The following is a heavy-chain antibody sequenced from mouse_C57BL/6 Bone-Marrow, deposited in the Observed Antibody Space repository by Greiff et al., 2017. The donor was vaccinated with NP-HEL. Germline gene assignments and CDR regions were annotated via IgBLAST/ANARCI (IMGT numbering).Heavy chain of an antibody. CDR2: IYPRSGNT. J-gene: IGHJ4*01. V-gene: IGHV1-81*01. D-gene: IGHD1-1*01. CDR3: ARGDYGSPFYAMDY. CDR1: GYTFTSYG. Sequence: QVQLKESGAELARPGASVKLSCKASGYTFTSYGISWVKQRTGQGLEWIGEIYPRSGNTYYNEKFKGKATLTADKSSSTAYMELRSLTSEDSAVYFCARGDYGSPFYAMDYWGQGTSVTVSS.